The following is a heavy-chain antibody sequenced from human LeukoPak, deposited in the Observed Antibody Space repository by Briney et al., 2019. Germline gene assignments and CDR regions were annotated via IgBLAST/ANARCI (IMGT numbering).Heavy chain of an antibody. V-gene: IGHV3-48*01. Sequence: GGSLRLSCAASGFTFSSYSMNWVRQAPGKGLEWVSYISSSSSTIYYADSVKGRFTISRDNAKNSLYLQMNSLRAGDTAVYYCARDRYCSGGSCSFDYWGQGTLVTVSS. CDR3: ARDRYCSGGSCSFDY. CDR2: ISSSSSTI. CDR1: GFTFSSYS. D-gene: IGHD2-15*01. J-gene: IGHJ4*02.